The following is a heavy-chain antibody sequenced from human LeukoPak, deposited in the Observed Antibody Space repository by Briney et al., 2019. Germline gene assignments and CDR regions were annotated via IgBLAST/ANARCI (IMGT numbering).Heavy chain of an antibody. J-gene: IGHJ4*02. D-gene: IGHD6-19*01. CDR3: ARAHSSGWYRD. CDR1: GGSISSSSYY. V-gene: IGHV4-39*07. Sequence: PSETLSLTCTVSGGSISSSSYYWGWIRQPPGKGLGWIGSIYYTGSTNYNPSLKSRVTISVDTSKNQFSLKLSSVTAADTAVYYCARAHSSGWYRDWGQGTLVTVSS. CDR2: IYYTGST.